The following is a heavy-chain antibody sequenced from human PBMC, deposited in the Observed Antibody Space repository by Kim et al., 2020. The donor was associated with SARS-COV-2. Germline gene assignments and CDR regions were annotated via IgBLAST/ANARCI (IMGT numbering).Heavy chain of an antibody. CDR2: ISGDNGDT. CDR3: ARGAGGYAGYILDD. D-gene: IGHD3-22*01. Sequence: ASVKVSCKTSGYTFTHYAMHWVRQAPGQRLEWMGYISGDNGDTKYSQKLQGRVTITRDTSATTAYMELSSLTSEDTAVYYCARGAGGYAGYILDDWGQGTLAIVSS. J-gene: IGHJ4*02. V-gene: IGHV1-3*01. CDR1: GYTFTHYA.